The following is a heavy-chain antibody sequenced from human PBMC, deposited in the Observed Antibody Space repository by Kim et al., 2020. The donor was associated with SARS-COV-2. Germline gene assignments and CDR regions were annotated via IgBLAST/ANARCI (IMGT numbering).Heavy chain of an antibody. J-gene: IGHJ5*02. CDR3: ASSIMITFGGVRRPDTNWFDP. CDR2: IIPIFGTA. D-gene: IGHD3-16*01. Sequence: SVKVSCKASGGTFSSYAISWVRQAPGQGLEWMGGIIPIFGTANYAQKFQGRVTITADESTSTAYMELSSLRSEDTAVYYCASSIMITFGGVRRPDTNWFDPWGQGTLVTVSS. CDR1: GGTFSSYA. V-gene: IGHV1-69*13.